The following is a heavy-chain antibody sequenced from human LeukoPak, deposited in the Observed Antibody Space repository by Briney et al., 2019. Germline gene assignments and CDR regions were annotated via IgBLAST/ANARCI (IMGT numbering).Heavy chain of an antibody. V-gene: IGHV4-4*07. CDR3: ARGYYDFWSSLIDWYFAL. CDR1: GGSISSYY. J-gene: IGHJ2*01. D-gene: IGHD3-3*01. Sequence: KPSETLSLTCTVSGGSISSYYWSWIRQPAGKGLEWIGRIYTSGSTNYNPSLKGRVTMSVDTSKNQFSLKLSSVTAADTAVYYCARGYYDFWSSLIDWYFALWGRGTLVTVSS. CDR2: IYTSGST.